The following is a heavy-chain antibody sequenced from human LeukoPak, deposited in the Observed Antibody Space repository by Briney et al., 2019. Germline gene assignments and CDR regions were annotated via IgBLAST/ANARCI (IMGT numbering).Heavy chain of an antibody. CDR1: GYSINNGYY. CDR3: ASRIAVAGAGGNY. CDR2: IYHSGST. J-gene: IGHJ4*02. Sequence: SETLSLTCTVSGYSINNGYYWGWIRQPPGKGLEWIGSIYHSGSTYYKPSLQSRVTISVDTSKNQFSLKLSSVTAADTAVYYCASRIAVAGAGGNYWGQGTLVTVSS. D-gene: IGHD6-19*01. V-gene: IGHV4-38-2*02.